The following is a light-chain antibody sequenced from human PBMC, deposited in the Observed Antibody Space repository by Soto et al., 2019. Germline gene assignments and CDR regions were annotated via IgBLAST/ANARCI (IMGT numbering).Light chain of an antibody. CDR1: RSVSSD. CDR2: DAS. CDR3: QQRSNWPLT. Sequence: ELVLTQSPATLSLSPGERANLSCRASRSVSSDLACYQQRPGHAPRLLIYDASNRATGIPARFSGSGAGTDLSLTISSLGPEDFAVYYCQQRSNWPLTFRPGTKVDI. V-gene: IGKV3-11*01. J-gene: IGKJ3*01.